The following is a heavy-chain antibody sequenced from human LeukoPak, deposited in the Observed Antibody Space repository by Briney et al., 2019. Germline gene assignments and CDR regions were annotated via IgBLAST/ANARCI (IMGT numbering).Heavy chain of an antibody. Sequence: PGGSLRLSCAASGFSFHTYWMYWVRHAPGKGLVWVSHINSDGSIVNYEDSVKGRFTISRDNAKNTLYLQMNSLGADDTALYFCSRGRNWDDGDYWGQGTLDTVSS. J-gene: IGHJ4*02. V-gene: IGHV3-74*01. CDR3: SRGRNWDDGDY. D-gene: IGHD1-1*01. CDR2: INSDGSIV. CDR1: GFSFHTYW.